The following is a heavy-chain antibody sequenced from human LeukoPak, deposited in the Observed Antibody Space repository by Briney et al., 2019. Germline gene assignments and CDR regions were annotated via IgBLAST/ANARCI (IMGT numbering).Heavy chain of an antibody. CDR3: ARDRGYGDPFDY. D-gene: IGHD4-17*01. Sequence: SETLSLTCTVSGGSISSYYWSWIRQPPGKGLEWIGYIFYSGTTNYNPSLKSRVIISVDTSKNQFSLKLSSVTAADTAMYYCARDRGYGDPFDYWGQGTLVTVSS. V-gene: IGHV4-59*01. J-gene: IGHJ4*02. CDR2: IFYSGTT. CDR1: GGSISSYY.